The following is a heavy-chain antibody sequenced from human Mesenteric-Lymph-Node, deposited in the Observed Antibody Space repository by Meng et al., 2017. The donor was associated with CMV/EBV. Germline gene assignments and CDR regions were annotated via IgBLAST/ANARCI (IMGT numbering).Heavy chain of an antibody. CDR2: INAYNGNT. Sequence: ASGYPFTNYGISWVRQAPGQGLEWMGWINAYNGNTNYAQMLQGRVTMTTDTSTSTAYMELRSLRSDDTAVYYCARDSNIVATIFDYWGQGTLVTVSS. CDR1: GYPFTNYG. V-gene: IGHV1-18*01. J-gene: IGHJ4*02. D-gene: IGHD5-12*01. CDR3: ARDSNIVATIFDY.